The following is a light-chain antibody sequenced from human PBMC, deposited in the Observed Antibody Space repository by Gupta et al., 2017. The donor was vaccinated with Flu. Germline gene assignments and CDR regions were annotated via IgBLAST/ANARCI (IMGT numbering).Light chain of an antibody. Sequence: EIVLTQPPATLSAPPGERATLSCRASQSVSSYLAWYQQKPGQAPRLLIYDASNRAPGIPARFSGSGSGTDFTLTISSLEPEDFAVYYCQQRSNWRLTFGGGTKVEIK. V-gene: IGKV3-11*01. CDR1: QSVSSY. CDR2: DAS. CDR3: QQRSNWRLT. J-gene: IGKJ4*01.